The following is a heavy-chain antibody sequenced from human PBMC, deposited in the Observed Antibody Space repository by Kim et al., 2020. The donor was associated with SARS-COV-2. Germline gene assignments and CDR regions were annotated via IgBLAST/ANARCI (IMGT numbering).Heavy chain of an antibody. CDR2: IKQDGSEK. V-gene: IGHV3-7*01. D-gene: IGHD3-10*01. J-gene: IGHJ6*02. CDR3: ARVARVSSGSYYNGYYYYGMDV. Sequence: GGSLRLSCAASGFTFSSYWMSWVRQAPGKGLEWVANIKQDGSEKYYVDSVKGRFTISRDNAKNSLYLQMNSLRAEDTAVYYCARVARVSSGSYYNGYYYYGMDVWGQGTTVTVSS. CDR1: GFTFSSYW.